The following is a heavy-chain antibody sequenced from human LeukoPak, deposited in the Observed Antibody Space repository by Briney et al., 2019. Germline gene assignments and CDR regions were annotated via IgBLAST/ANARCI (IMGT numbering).Heavy chain of an antibody. CDR1: GFTFSSYS. D-gene: IGHD3-10*01. Sequence: GGSLRLSCAVSGFTFSSYSMNWVRQAPGKGLEWVSYISSSSSTIYYADSVKGRFTISRDNAKNSLYLQMNSLRAEDTAVYYCARDWVRGVMRYYYYGMDVWGQGTTVTVSS. CDR2: ISSSSSTI. V-gene: IGHV3-48*01. J-gene: IGHJ6*02. CDR3: ARDWVRGVMRYYYYGMDV.